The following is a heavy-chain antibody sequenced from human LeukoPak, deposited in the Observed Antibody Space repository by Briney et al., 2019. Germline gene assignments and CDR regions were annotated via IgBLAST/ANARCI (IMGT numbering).Heavy chain of an antibody. CDR1: GGSISSGDYY. D-gene: IGHD4-17*01. CDR2: IYYSGST. Sequence: PSETLSLTCTVSGGSISSGDYYWSWIRQPPGKGLEWIGYIYYSGSTYYNPSLKSRVTISVDTSKNQFSLKLSSVTAADTAVYYCASLKGYYGDYSSFDYWGQGTLVTVSS. CDR3: ASLKGYYGDYSSFDY. J-gene: IGHJ4*02. V-gene: IGHV4-30-4*01.